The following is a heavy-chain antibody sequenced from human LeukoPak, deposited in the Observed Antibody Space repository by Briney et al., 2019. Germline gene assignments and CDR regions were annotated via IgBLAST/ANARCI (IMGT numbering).Heavy chain of an antibody. J-gene: IGHJ4*02. CDR1: GYSISSDYY. V-gene: IGHV4-38-2*02. D-gene: IGHD3-10*01. CDR3: AREVRSHYFDY. Sequence: SETLSLTCSVSGYSISSDYYWGCIRQPPGKGLEWIGFIYYSGSTYYNPSLKSRVTISVDTSKNQFSLKLSSVTAADTAVYYCAREVRSHYFDYWGQGTLVTVSS. CDR2: IYYSGST.